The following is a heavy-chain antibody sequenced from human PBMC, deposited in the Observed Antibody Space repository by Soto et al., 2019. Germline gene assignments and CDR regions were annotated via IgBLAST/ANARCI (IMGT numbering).Heavy chain of an antibody. J-gene: IGHJ4*02. D-gene: IGHD3-9*01. CDR1: DDSINSDKYY. CDR2: IYYRGNT. V-gene: IGHV4-39*01. Sequence: PSETLSLTCSVSDDSINSDKYYWGWIRRPPGKGLEWIGSIYYRGNTYYNPSLQTRVTISLDKSRSQFSLKLSSVTAADTAVYYCAGHRTGLDSWGQGTLVTVSS. CDR3: AGHRTGLDS.